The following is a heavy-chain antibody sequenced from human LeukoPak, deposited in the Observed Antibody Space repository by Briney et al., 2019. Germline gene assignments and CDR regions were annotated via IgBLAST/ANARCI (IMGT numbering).Heavy chain of an antibody. D-gene: IGHD5-24*01. CDR1: GFTFSSYW. V-gene: IGHV3-7*03. J-gene: IGHJ6*03. Sequence: PGGSLSLSCAASGFTFSSYWMSWVRQAPGKGLEWVANIKQDGSEKYYVDSVKGRFTISRDNAKNSLYLQMNSLRAEDTAVYYCARQTNGYNWYYYYYMDVWGKGTTVTVSS. CDR3: ARQTNGYNWYYYYYMDV. CDR2: IKQDGSEK.